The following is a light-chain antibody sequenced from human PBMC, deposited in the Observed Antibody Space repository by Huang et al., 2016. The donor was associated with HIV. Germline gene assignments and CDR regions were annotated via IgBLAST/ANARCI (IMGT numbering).Light chain of an antibody. J-gene: IGKJ2*01. CDR2: ATS. V-gene: IGKV1-39*01. CDR1: QSIGAY. CDR3: QQSYSFPRT. Sequence: DIQMTQSPSSLYASVGDRVTITCRASQSIGAYLNWYQHRPGRAPRLLISATSDLQGGVPSRFSGSRSGTDFTLTITNLQFQDFATYYCQQSYSFPRTFGQGSNVGIK.